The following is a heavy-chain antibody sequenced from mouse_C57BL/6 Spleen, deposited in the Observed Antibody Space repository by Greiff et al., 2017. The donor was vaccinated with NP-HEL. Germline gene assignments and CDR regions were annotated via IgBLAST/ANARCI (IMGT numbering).Heavy chain of an antibody. CDR1: GYTFTSYW. Sequence: EVQLQQSGTVLARPGASVKMSCKTSGYTFTSYWMHWVKQRPGQGLEWIGAIYPGNSDTSYNQKFKGKAKPTAVTSASTAYMELSSLTNEDSAVYYCTRSGGYYGSSYDYWGQGTTLTVSS. J-gene: IGHJ2*01. CDR3: TRSGGYYGSSYDY. CDR2: IYPGNSDT. D-gene: IGHD1-1*01. V-gene: IGHV1-5*01.